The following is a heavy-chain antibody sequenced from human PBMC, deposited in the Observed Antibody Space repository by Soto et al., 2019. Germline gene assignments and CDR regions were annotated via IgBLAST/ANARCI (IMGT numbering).Heavy chain of an antibody. CDR2: ISYDGSNK. CDR3: AKEGELRFLEWSVYYYYMDV. V-gene: IGHV3-30*18. J-gene: IGHJ6*03. CDR1: GFTFSSSG. D-gene: IGHD3-3*01. Sequence: GGSLRLSCAASGFTFSSSGMHWVRQAPGKGLEWVAVISYDGSNKYYADSVKGRFTISRDNSKNTLYLQMNSLRAEDTAVYYCAKEGELRFLEWSVYYYYMDVWGKGTTVTVSS.